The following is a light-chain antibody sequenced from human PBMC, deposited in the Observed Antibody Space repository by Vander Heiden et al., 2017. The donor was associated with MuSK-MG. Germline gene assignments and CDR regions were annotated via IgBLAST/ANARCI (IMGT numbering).Light chain of an antibody. CDR2: AAS. J-gene: IGKJ2*01. V-gene: IGKV1-39*01. Sequence: TQPPSSLSASVGDRVTITCRASQSISSYLNWYQQKPRKAPKLLIYAASSLQSGVPSRFSGSGSGTDFTLTISSLQPEDFATYYCQQSDSTPRTFGQGTKLXIK. CDR1: QSISSY. CDR3: QQSDSTPRT.